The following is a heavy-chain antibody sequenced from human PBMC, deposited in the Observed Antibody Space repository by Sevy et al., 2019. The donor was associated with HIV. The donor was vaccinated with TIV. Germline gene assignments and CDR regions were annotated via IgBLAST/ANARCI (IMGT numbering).Heavy chain of an antibody. CDR3: AREGCSKPHDY. Sequence: GGSLRLSCAASGFTFSTYPMHWVRQAPGRGLEWVAYVYYDGNNKYYADSVKGRFTISRDNSQNTLYLQMNSLRSEDTALYYCAREGCSKPHDYWGQGTLVTVSS. CDR2: VYYDGNNK. J-gene: IGHJ4*02. CDR1: GFTFSTYP. D-gene: IGHD2-2*01. V-gene: IGHV3-30*02.